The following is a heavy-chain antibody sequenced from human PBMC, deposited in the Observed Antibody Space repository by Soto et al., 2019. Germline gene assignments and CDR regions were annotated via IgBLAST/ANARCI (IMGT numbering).Heavy chain of an antibody. CDR2: VYYSGTT. CDR3: ARDVIAHPTYFAP. V-gene: IGHV4-61*08. J-gene: IGHJ5*02. Sequence: KPAETLSLTCTVSGGSIDSGDYDWSWIRQPPGKGREWIGYVYYSGTTNYNPFLKSRVTLSLDKSKNQFSLKMNSVTAADTAVYSCARDVIAHPTYFAPGGQGTLVTV. CDR1: GGSIDSGDYD. D-gene: IGHD2-21*01.